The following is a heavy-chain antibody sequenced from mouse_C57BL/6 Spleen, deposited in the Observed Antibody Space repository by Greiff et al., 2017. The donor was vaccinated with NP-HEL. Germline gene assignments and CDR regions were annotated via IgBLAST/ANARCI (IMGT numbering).Heavy chain of an antibody. CDR2: IDPSDSET. Sequence: VQLQQPGAELVRPGSSVKLSCKASGYTFTSYWMHWVKQRPIQGLEWIGNIDPSDSETHYNQKFKDKATLTVDKSSSTAYMQLSSLTSDDSAVYYCARRDYDAWFAYWGQGTLVTVSA. D-gene: IGHD2-4*01. J-gene: IGHJ3*01. CDR3: ARRDYDAWFAY. V-gene: IGHV1-52*01. CDR1: GYTFTSYW.